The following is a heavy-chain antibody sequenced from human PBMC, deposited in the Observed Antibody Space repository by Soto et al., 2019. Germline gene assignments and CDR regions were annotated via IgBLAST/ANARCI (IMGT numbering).Heavy chain of an antibody. CDR3: ARHFDYYGSGSYYPKKYYYGMDV. CDR1: GYSFTSYW. D-gene: IGHD3-10*01. Sequence: LGESLKISCKGSGYSFTSYWIGWVRQMPGKGLEWMGIIYPGDSDTRYSPSFQGQVTISADKSISTAYLQWSSLKASDTAMYYCARHFDYYGSGSYYPKKYYYGMDVWGQGTTVTVSS. V-gene: IGHV5-51*01. CDR2: IYPGDSDT. J-gene: IGHJ6*02.